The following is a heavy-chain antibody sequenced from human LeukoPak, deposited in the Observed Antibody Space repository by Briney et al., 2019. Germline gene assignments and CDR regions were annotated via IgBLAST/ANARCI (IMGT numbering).Heavy chain of an antibody. CDR3: ARGGTGTRAYYYYYMDV. CDR2: INPSGGST. V-gene: IGHV1-46*01. D-gene: IGHD1-7*01. Sequence: ASVKVSCKASGYTFTSYYMHWVRQAPGQGLEWMGIINPSGGSTSYAQKFQGRVTMTRDTSTSTVYMELSSLRSEDTAVYYCARGGTGTRAYYYYYMDVWGKGTTVTVSS. J-gene: IGHJ6*03. CDR1: GYTFTSYY.